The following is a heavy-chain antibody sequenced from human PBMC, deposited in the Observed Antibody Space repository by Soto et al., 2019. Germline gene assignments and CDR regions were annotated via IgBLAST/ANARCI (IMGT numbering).Heavy chain of an antibody. J-gene: IGHJ4*02. D-gene: IGHD6-19*01. CDR1: GGPISSYY. CDR2: IYYSGST. Sequence: QVQLQESGPGLVKPSETLSLNCTVSGGPISSYYWSWIRQPPGKGLEWIGYIYYSGSTNYNPSLKSRVTISVDTSKNQFSRELSSVTAADTAVYYCARGSSGWPPRLDYWGQGTLVTVSS. CDR3: ARGSSGWPPRLDY. V-gene: IGHV4-59*01.